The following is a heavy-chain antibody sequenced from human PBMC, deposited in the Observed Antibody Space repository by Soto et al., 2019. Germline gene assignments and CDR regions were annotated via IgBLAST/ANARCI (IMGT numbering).Heavy chain of an antibody. D-gene: IGHD5-12*01. J-gene: IGHJ5*02. Sequence: QVQLVQSGAEVKKPGSSVKVSCKASGGTFSSYTISWVRQAPGQGLEWMGRIIPILGIANYAQKFQGRVTMXXDXSXXTAYMELSSLRSEDTAVYYGARERGYRGYDYWFDPWGQGTLVTGSS. CDR1: GGTFSSYT. CDR3: ARERGYRGYDYWFDP. CDR2: IIPILGIA. V-gene: IGHV1-69*08.